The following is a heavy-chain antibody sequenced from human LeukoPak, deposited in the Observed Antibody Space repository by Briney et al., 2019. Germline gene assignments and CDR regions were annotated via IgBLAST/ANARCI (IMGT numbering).Heavy chain of an antibody. J-gene: IGHJ3*02. D-gene: IGHD1-1*01. V-gene: IGHV4-4*07. CDR3: ARESYNRGAFDI. Sequence: SETLSLTCTVSGGSISSYYWSWIRQPAGKGLEWIGRIYTSGSTNYNPSLKSRVTMSIDTSKNQFSLKLSSVTAADTAVYYCARESYNRGAFDIWGQGTMVTVSS. CDR2: IYTSGST. CDR1: GGSISSYY.